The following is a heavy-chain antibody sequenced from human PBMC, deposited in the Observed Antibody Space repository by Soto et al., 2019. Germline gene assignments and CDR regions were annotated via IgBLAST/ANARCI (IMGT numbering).Heavy chain of an antibody. Sequence: GALRRSGAARGVTFCRYRMTRVRQTQGKGLEWVSSISSSSSYIYYADSVKGRFTISRDNAKNTLYLQMNSLRAEDTVVYYCAKLPSQARYDILSGYLDQYDFDYWGQGTLVTVS. CDR3: AKLPSQARYDILSGYLDQYDFDY. V-gene: IGHV3-21*04. CDR2: ISSSSSYI. D-gene: IGHD3-9*01. CDR1: GVTFCRYR. J-gene: IGHJ4*02.